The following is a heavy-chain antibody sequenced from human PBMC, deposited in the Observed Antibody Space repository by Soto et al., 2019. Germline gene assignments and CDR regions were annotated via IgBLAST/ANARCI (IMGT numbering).Heavy chain of an antibody. CDR2: INGGSDSI. V-gene: IGHV3-48*02. CDR1: GFMFDSFA. J-gene: IGHJ4*02. D-gene: IGHD6-19*01. CDR3: AKSGDSAGWGIDF. Sequence: PGGSLRLSCVGSGFMFDSFAMNWVRQAPGKGLEWVACINGGSDSIYYAESVKGRFTISRDNARNSLSLQMNSLSDEDTAVYYCAKSGDSAGWGIDFWGQGTLVTVSS.